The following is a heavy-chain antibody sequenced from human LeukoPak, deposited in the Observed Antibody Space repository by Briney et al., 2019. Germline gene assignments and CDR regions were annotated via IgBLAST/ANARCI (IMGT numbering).Heavy chain of an antibody. CDR3: AVTYYYDNSGYRTQFDY. CDR1: GFTLTSYA. D-gene: IGHD3-22*01. CDR2: IVVGSGNT. V-gene: IGHV1-58*02. J-gene: IGHJ4*02. Sequence: SVKVSCKPSGFTLTSYAMQWVRQARGQRLEWIGWIVVGSGNTNYAQKFQERVTITRDMSTSTAYMELSSLRSEDTAVYYCAVTYYYDNSGYRTQFDYWGQGTLVTVSS.